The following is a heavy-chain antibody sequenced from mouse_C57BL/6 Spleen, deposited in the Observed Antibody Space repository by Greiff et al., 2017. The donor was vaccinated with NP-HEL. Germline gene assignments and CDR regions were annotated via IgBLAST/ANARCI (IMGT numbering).Heavy chain of an antibody. J-gene: IGHJ4*01. Sequence: EVMLVESGGGLVKPGGSLKLSCAASGFTFSDYGMHWVRQAPEKGLEWVAYISSGSSTIYYADTVKGRFTISRDNAKNTLFLQMTSLRSEDTAMYYCAPHYGSSYGYYYAMDYWAQGTSVTVSS. CDR2: ISSGSSTI. CDR3: APHYGSSYGYYYAMDY. V-gene: IGHV5-17*01. D-gene: IGHD1-1*01. CDR1: GFTFSDYG.